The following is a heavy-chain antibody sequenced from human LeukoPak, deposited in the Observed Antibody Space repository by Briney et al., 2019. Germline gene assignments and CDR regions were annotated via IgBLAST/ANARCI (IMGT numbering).Heavy chain of an antibody. CDR3: ARGPEPSIEIYYYYYGMDV. CDR1: GYTFTSYD. D-gene: IGHD1-14*01. CDR2: MNPNSGNT. Sequence: ASVKVSCKASGYTFTSYDINWVRQATGQGLEWMGWMNPNSGNTGYAQKFQGRVTMTRNTSISTAYMELSSLRSEDTAVYYCARGPEPSIEIYYYYYGMDVWGQGTTVTVSS. J-gene: IGHJ6*02. V-gene: IGHV1-8*01.